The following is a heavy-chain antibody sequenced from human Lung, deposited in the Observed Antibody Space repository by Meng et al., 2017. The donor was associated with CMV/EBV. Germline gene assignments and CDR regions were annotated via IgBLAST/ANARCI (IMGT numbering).Heavy chain of an antibody. CDR3: VKGGGEKVTFDAMDV. D-gene: IGHD2-21*02. V-gene: IGHV3-9*01. CDR2: ISGNSGFI. Sequence: SLKISCAASGFTFDDFAMHWVRQSPGEGLEWVSGISGNSGFIGYADSVKGRFTISRDNARKSLSLEINTLRVEDTALYYCVKGGGEKVTFDAMDVWGQGXTVTFSS. J-gene: IGHJ6*02. CDR1: GFTFDDFA.